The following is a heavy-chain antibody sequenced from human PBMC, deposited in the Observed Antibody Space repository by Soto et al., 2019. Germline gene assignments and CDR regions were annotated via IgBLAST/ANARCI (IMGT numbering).Heavy chain of an antibody. D-gene: IGHD3-22*01. Sequence: ASVKVSCKASGGTFSSYAISWVRQAPGQGLEWMGGIIPIFGTANYAQKFQGRVTITADESTSTAYMELSSLRSEDTAVYYCVGLYSSGYHSDFDYWGQGTLVTVSS. CDR2: IIPIFGTA. CDR1: GGTFSSYA. J-gene: IGHJ4*02. V-gene: IGHV1-69*13. CDR3: VGLYSSGYHSDFDY.